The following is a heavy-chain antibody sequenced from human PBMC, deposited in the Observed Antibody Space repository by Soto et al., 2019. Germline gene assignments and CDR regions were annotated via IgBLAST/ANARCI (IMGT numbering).Heavy chain of an antibody. D-gene: IGHD1-1*01. CDR3: ARFVIGTTGPGSDAFAI. Sequence: QVQLVQSGAEVKKPGSSVKVSCKASGGTFSSYTISWVRQAPGQGLEWMGRIIPILGIANYAQKFQGRVTITADKSTATAYMELSRLGSEDTAVYYCARFVIGTTGPGSDAFAIWGQGTMVAVSS. J-gene: IGHJ3*02. V-gene: IGHV1-69*02. CDR2: IIPILGIA. CDR1: GGTFSSYT.